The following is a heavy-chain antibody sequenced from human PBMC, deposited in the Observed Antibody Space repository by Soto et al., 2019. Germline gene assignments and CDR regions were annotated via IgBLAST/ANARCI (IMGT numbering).Heavy chain of an antibody. CDR3: ARVLLWFGESYYYDYYGMDV. Sequence: PSETLSLTCAVYGGFFSGYYWSWIRQPPGKGLVWMGEINHSGSTNYNPSLKSRVTISVDTSKNQFSLKLSSVTAADTAVYYCARVLLWFGESYYYDYYGMDVWGQGTTVTVSS. D-gene: IGHD3-10*01. CDR2: INHSGST. V-gene: IGHV4-34*01. CDR1: GGFFSGYY. J-gene: IGHJ6*02.